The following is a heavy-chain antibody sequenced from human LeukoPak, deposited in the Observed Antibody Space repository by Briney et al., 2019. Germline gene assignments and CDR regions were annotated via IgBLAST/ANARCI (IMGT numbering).Heavy chain of an antibody. J-gene: IGHJ4*02. Sequence: GGSLRLSCAASGFTFNSYGMHWVRQAPGKGLEWVAVISYDGSNKYYADSVKGRFTISRDNSKNTLYLQMNSLRAEDTAVYYCAKSLYGDYGYWGQGTLVTVSS. V-gene: IGHV3-30*18. CDR2: ISYDGSNK. D-gene: IGHD4-17*01. CDR1: GFTFNSYG. CDR3: AKSLYGDYGY.